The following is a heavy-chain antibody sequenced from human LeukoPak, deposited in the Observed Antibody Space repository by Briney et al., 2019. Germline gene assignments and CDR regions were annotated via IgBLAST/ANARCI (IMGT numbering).Heavy chain of an antibody. CDR3: AGSNDLDF. V-gene: IGHV3-21*01. CDR2: ISSGSTYI. Sequence: GGSLRLSCEASGFTFNTYTINWVRQAPGEGLEWVSSISSGSTYIDYADSVKGRFTVSRDNAKNSLYLQMNSLRAEDTAVYYCAGSNDLDFWGQGTLVTVSS. D-gene: IGHD1-1*01. J-gene: IGHJ4*02. CDR1: GFTFNTYT.